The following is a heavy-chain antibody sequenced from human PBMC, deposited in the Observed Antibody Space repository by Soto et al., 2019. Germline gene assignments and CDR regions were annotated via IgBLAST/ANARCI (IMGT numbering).Heavy chain of an antibody. CDR2: INHSGST. J-gene: IGHJ4*02. CDR3: ARGNYDSSGYYLDY. D-gene: IGHD3-22*01. Sequence: PSETLSLTSAVYDGSFRGYDWSWIRHLPGKGLEWIGEINHSGSTNYNPSLKSRVTISVDTSKNQFSLNLNSVSAADTAVYYCARGNYDSSGYYLDYWGQGTPVTVSS. V-gene: IGHV4-34*01. CDR1: DGSFRGYD.